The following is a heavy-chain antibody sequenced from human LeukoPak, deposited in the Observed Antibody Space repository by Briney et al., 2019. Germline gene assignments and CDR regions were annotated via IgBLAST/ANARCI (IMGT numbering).Heavy chain of an antibody. CDR3: ARDSYDGAFDI. Sequence: GSLRLSCAASGFTFSSYAMSWVRQPPGKGLEWIGEIYHSGSTNYNPSLKSRVTISVDTSKNQFSLKLSSVTAADTAVYYCARDSYDGAFDIWGQGTMVTVSS. D-gene: IGHD3-22*01. CDR2: IYHSGST. J-gene: IGHJ3*02. V-gene: IGHV4-4*02. CDR1: GFTFSSYAM.